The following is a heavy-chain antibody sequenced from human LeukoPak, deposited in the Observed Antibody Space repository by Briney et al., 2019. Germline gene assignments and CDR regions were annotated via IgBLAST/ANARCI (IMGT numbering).Heavy chain of an antibody. CDR2: IDPNSGAT. CDR3: ASPLVPNGYVWDRGNPPRDY. D-gene: IGHD5-12*01. CDR1: GYTFTSYY. V-gene: IGHV1-2*06. J-gene: IGHJ4*02. Sequence: ASVKVSCTASGYTFTSYYMHWVRQAPGQGLEWVGRIDPNSGATDYAPKFQGRVTMTRDTSLSTAFLELRSLTSDDTAVFYCASPLVPNGYVWDRGNPPRDYWGQGTLITVSS.